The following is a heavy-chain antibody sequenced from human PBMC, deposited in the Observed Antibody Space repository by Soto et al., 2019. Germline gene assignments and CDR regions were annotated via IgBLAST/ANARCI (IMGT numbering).Heavy chain of an antibody. CDR3: ARRRDYGDYLYYYYYYMDV. J-gene: IGHJ6*03. D-gene: IGHD4-17*01. CDR1: GGSISSSSYY. V-gene: IGHV4-39*01. Sequence: SETLSLTCTVSGGSISSSSYYWGWIRQPPGKGLEWIGSIYYSGSTYYNPSLKSRVTISVDTSKNQFSLKLSSVTAADTAVYYCARRRDYGDYLYYYYYYMDVWGKGTTVTVSS. CDR2: IYYSGST.